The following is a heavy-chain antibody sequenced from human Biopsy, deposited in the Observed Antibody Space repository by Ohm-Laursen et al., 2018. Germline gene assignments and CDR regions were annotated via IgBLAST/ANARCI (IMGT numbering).Heavy chain of an antibody. J-gene: IGHJ6*02. D-gene: IGHD5-24*01. CDR3: ARAGVGSDGTDSYYYGMDV. CDR1: GNTFATYH. Sequence: SSVKVSCNVSGNTFATYHIHWVRQAPGQGLEWMGVISPSGATTSFSQKFQGRITMTRDTSTGTVYMDLNSLGSEDTAVYYCARAGVGSDGTDSYYYGMDVWGPGTTVTVSS. V-gene: IGHV1-46*01. CDR2: ISPSGATT.